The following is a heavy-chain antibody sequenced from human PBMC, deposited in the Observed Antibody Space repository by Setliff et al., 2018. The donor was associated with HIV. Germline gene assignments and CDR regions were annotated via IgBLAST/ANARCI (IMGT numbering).Heavy chain of an antibody. CDR2: IYTSGSP. J-gene: IGHJ6*02. CDR3: ARAMRGVVVTNMYYYYGMDV. V-gene: IGHV4-61*02. Sequence: PSETLSLTCAVSGGSISSGSYYWSWIRQPAGKGLEWIGRIYTSGSPNYNPSLKSRVTISVDTSKNQFSLKLSSVTAADTAVYYCARAMRGVVVTNMYYYYGMDVWGQGTTVTVSS. CDR1: GGSISSGSYY. D-gene: IGHD2-21*02.